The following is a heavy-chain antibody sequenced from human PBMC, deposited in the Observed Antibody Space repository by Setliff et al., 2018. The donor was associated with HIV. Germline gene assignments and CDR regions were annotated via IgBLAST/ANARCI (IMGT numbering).Heavy chain of an antibody. CDR2: ISYSGNI. CDR1: GGSISSSSYY. D-gene: IGHD1-26*01. V-gene: IGHV4-39*07. Sequence: KTSETLSLTCTVSGGSISSSSYYWGWIRQPPGKGLEWIGSISYSGNIYYNASLKSRVTISADTSNNQFSLRLTSMTAADTAVYYCAKTSVGAAGLYAFDIWGQGTMVTVSS. CDR3: AKTSVGAAGLYAFDI. J-gene: IGHJ3*02.